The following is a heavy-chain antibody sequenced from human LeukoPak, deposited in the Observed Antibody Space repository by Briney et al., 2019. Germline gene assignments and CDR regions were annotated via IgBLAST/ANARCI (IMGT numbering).Heavy chain of an antibody. V-gene: IGHV1-2*06. J-gene: IGHJ6*02. CDR2: INPNSGGT. CDR3: ARVSYLNYYYYGMDV. D-gene: IGHD1-26*01. Sequence: ASVKVSCKASGYTFTGYYMHWVRQAPGQGLEWMGRINPNSGGTNYAQKFQGRVTMTRDTSISTAYMELSRLRSDDTALYYCARVSYLNYYYYGMDVWGQGTTVTVSS. CDR1: GYTFTGYY.